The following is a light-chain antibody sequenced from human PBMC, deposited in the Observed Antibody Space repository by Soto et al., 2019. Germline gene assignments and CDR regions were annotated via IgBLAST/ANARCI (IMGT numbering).Light chain of an antibody. Sequence: DVVMTQSPLSLSVTPGQPASISCKSSQSLLHITGETFLFWYLQKPGQSPQLLIYEVSTRVSGVPDRFSGSGSGTDFTLEISRVETDDVGIYYCMQSTQLPPTFGQGTRLEI. CDR1: QSLLHITGETF. CDR3: MQSTQLPPT. J-gene: IGKJ5*01. V-gene: IGKV2D-29*02. CDR2: EVS.